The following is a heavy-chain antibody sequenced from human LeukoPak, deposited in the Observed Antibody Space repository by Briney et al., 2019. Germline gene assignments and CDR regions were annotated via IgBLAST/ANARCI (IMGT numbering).Heavy chain of an antibody. Sequence: LGGSLRLSCAASGFVFSNYWMYWVRQAPGRGLVWVSRTNPDGSSIGYADFVRGRFTISRDNAKNTLFLQMNSLTVEDTAMYYCGRDLSWGSTDYWGQGTLVTVSS. CDR1: GFVFSNYW. D-gene: IGHD3-16*01. CDR2: TNPDGSSI. V-gene: IGHV3-74*01. CDR3: GRDLSWGSTDY. J-gene: IGHJ4*02.